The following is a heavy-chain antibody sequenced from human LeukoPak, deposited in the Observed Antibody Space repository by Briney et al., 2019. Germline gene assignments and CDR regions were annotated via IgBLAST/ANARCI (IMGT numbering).Heavy chain of an antibody. CDR1: GGSISSGSYY. CDR3: ARFNSGSYQHYFDY. CDR2: IYTSGST. V-gene: IGHV4-61*02. D-gene: IGHD1-26*01. J-gene: IGHJ4*02. Sequence: PSQTLSLTCTVSGGSISSGSYYWSWIRQPAGKGLEWIGRIYTSGSTNYNPSLKSRVTISVDTSKNQFSLKLSSVTAADTAVYYCARFNSGSYQHYFDYWGQGTLVTVSS.